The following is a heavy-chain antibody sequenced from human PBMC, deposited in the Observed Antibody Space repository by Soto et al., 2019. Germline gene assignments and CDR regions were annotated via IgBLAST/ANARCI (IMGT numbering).Heavy chain of an antibody. Sequence: PGGSLRLSCVGSGFTFSTYSINWVRQAPGKGLEWVSSISSRSDIYFADSVKGRFTISRDNAKNSVSLQMNSLRAEDTAVYYCAREYTAWPLAYGLDVWGQRTTVTVSS. D-gene: IGHD2-2*02. J-gene: IGHJ6*02. CDR1: GFTFSTYS. CDR3: AREYTAWPLAYGLDV. CDR2: ISSRSDI. V-gene: IGHV3-21*01.